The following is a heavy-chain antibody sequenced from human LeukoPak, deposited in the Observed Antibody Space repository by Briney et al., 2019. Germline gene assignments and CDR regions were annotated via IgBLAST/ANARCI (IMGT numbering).Heavy chain of an antibody. V-gene: IGHV1-8*01. CDR1: GYTFTSYD. J-gene: IGHJ2*01. D-gene: IGHD6-19*01. Sequence: TSVKVSCKASGYTFTSYDINWVRQATGQGLEWMGWMNPNSGNTDYAQKFQGRVTMTGTTSISTAYMELSSLRSEDTAVYYCARDRRTSSGWNYWYFDLWGRGTLVTVSS. CDR2: MNPNSGNT. CDR3: ARDRRTSSGWNYWYFDL.